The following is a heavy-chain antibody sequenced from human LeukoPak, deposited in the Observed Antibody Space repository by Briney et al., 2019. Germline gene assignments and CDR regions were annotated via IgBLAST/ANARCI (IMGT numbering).Heavy chain of an antibody. D-gene: IGHD3-22*01. J-gene: IGHJ3*02. CDR1: GYTFTSYG. Sequence: ASVKVSCKASGYTFTSYGMNWVRQAPGQGLEWMGIINPSGGSTSYAQKFQGRVTMTRDMSTSTVYMELSSLRSEDTAVYYCALPYYYDSSGYSAFDIWGQGTMVTVSS. CDR3: ALPYYYDSSGYSAFDI. CDR2: INPSGGST. V-gene: IGHV1-46*03.